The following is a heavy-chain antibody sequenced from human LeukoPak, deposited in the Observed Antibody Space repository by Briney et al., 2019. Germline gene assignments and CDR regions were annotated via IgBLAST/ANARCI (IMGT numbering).Heavy chain of an antibody. Sequence: PGGSLRLSCAASGFTFSTYAMSWVRQAPGKGLEWVSGISNSGGTTDYADSVKGRFTISRDTSKKTLYLQMNSLRVEDTAVYYCAKRRPGVNWYFDLWGRGTLVTVSS. D-gene: IGHD1-14*01. CDR2: ISNSGGTT. CDR3: AKRRPGVNWYFDL. V-gene: IGHV3-23*01. J-gene: IGHJ2*01. CDR1: GFTFSTYA.